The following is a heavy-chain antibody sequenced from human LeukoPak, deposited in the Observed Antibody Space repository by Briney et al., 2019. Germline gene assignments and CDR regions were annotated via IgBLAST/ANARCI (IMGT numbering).Heavy chain of an antibody. V-gene: IGHV1-69*13. J-gene: IGHJ4*02. Sequence: ASVKVSCKAPGGTFSSYAISWVRQAPGQGLEWMGGIIPIFGTANYAQKFQGRVTITADESTSTAYMELSSLRSEDTAVYYCARGSGIAVAGTYYFDYWGQGTLVTVSS. D-gene: IGHD6-19*01. CDR1: GGTFSSYA. CDR3: ARGSGIAVAGTYYFDY. CDR2: IIPIFGTA.